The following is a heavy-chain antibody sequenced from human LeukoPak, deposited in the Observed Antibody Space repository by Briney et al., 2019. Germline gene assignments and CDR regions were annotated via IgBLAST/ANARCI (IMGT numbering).Heavy chain of an antibody. J-gene: IGHJ4*02. D-gene: IGHD6-13*01. V-gene: IGHV3-48*04. CDR2: ISSSSSTI. CDR1: GFTFSSYS. CDR3: ARGIAAAGTYL. Sequence: GGSLRLSCAASGFTFSSYSMNWVRQAPGKGLEWVSYISSSSSTIYYADSVKGRFTISRDNAKNSLYLQMNSLRAEDTAVYYCARGIAAAGTYLWGQGTLVTVSS.